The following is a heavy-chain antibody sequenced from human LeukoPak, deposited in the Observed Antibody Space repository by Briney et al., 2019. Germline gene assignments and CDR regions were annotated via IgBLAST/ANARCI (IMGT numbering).Heavy chain of an antibody. Sequence: PGGSLRLSCAASGFTVSSNYMSWVRQAPGKGLEWVSVIYSGGSTYYADSVKGRFTISRDNSKNTLYLQMDSLRAEDTAVYYCARDHERGYSYGLDYWGQGTLVTVSS. CDR2: IYSGGST. J-gene: IGHJ4*02. CDR3: ARDHERGYSYGLDY. V-gene: IGHV3-53*01. CDR1: GFTVSSNY. D-gene: IGHD5-18*01.